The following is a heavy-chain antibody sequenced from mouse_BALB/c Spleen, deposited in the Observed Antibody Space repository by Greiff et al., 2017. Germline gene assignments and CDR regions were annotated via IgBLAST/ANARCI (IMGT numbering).Heavy chain of an antibody. Sequence: VQLVESGPGLVAPSQSLSITCTVSGFSLTGYGVNWVRQPPGKGLEWLGMIWGDGSTDYNSALKSRLSISKDNSKSQVFLKMNSLQTDDTARYYCARGYYYGSSSPFDYWGQGTTLTVSS. CDR1: GFSLTGYG. CDR3: ARGYYYGSSSPFDY. D-gene: IGHD1-1*01. J-gene: IGHJ2*01. V-gene: IGHV2-6-7*01. CDR2: IWGDGST.